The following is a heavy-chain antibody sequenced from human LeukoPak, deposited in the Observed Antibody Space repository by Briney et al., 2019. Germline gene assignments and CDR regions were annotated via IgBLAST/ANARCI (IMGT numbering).Heavy chain of an antibody. Sequence: ASVKVSCKASGYTFTGYYMQWVRQAPGQGLEWMGWINPNSGGTNYAQKFQGRVTVTRDTSISTAYMELSRLRSDDTAVYYCARDHCSSIGCYEDSLYGLDVWAQGTTVTVSS. CDR3: ARDHCSSIGCYEDSLYGLDV. D-gene: IGHD2-2*01. CDR2: INPNSGGT. V-gene: IGHV1-2*02. CDR1: GYTFTGYY. J-gene: IGHJ6*02.